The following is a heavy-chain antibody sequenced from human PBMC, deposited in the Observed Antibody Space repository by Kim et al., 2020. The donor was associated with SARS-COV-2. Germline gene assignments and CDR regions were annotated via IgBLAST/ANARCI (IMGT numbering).Heavy chain of an antibody. CDR2: INHSGST. Sequence: SETLSLTCAVYGGSFSGYYWSWIRQPPGKGLEWIGEINHSGSTNYNPSLKSRVTISVDTSKNQFSLKLSSVTAADTAVDYCARRAWRAGQRQHIVVVTAIGYFQHWGQGTLVTVSS. J-gene: IGHJ1*01. CDR1: GGSFSGYY. V-gene: IGHV4-34*01. CDR3: ARRAWRAGQRQHIVVVTAIGYFQH. D-gene: IGHD2-21*02.